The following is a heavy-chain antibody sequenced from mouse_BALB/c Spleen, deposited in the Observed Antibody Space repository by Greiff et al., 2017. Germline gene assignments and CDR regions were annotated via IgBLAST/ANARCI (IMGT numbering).Heavy chain of an antibody. CDR3: ASGYRYEYYAMDY. J-gene: IGHJ4*01. CDR2: INPYNDYT. Sequence: EVKLMESGAELVRPGASVKISCKAFGYTFTNHHINWVKQRPGQGLDWIGYINPYNDYTSYNQKFKGKATLTVDKSSSTAYMELSSLTSEDSAVYYCASGYRYEYYAMDYWGQGTSVTVSS. D-gene: IGHD2-14*01. V-gene: IGHV1S45*01. CDR1: GYTFTNHH.